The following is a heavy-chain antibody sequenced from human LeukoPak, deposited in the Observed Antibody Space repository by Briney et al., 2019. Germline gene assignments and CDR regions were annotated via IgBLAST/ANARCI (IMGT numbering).Heavy chain of an antibody. V-gene: IGHV5-51*01. J-gene: IGHJ6*03. D-gene: IGHD4/OR15-4a*01. CDR2: IYPGDSDT. CDR1: GYSFTSYW. CDR3: ARAGVQPYYYYYMDV. Sequence: GESLKISCKGSGYSFTSYWIGWVRQMPGKGLEWMGIIYPGDSDTRDSPSFQGQVTISADKSISTAYMELSRLRSDDTAVYYCARAGVQPYYYYYMDVWGKGTTVTVSS.